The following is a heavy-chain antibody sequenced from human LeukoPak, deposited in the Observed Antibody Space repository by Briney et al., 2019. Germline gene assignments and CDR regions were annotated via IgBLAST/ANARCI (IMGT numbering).Heavy chain of an antibody. D-gene: IGHD3-10*01. CDR3: ARNAGTMVRGVIPYYFDY. CDR1: GGSFSGYY. Sequence: SETLSLTCAVYGGSFSGYYWSWIRQPPGKGLEWIGEINHSGSTNYNPSLKSRVTISVYTSKNQFSLKLSPVTAADTAVYYCARNAGTMVRGVIPYYFDYWGQGTLVTVSS. CDR2: INHSGST. V-gene: IGHV4-34*01. J-gene: IGHJ4*02.